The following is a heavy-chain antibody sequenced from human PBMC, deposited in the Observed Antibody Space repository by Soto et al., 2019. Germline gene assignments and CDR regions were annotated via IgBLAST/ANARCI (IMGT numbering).Heavy chain of an antibody. V-gene: IGHV1-18*01. Sequence: ASVKVSWKASGYTITNYGSSWVRQAPGQGLEWMGWINVYNGNTKYAQKVQGRVTMTTDTSTSTAYVELRSLRSDDTAVYYCARGVGSGSYYNQYNWFDPWGQGTLLTVSS. CDR3: ARGVGSGSYYNQYNWFDP. J-gene: IGHJ5*02. CDR2: INVYNGNT. CDR1: GYTITNYG. D-gene: IGHD3-10*01.